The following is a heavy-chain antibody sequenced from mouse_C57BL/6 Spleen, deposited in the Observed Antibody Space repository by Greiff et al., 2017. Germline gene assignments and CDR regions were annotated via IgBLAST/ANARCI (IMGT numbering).Heavy chain of an antibody. Sequence: QVQLQQPGAELVRPGTSVKLSCKASGYTFTSYWMHWVKQRPGQGLEWIGVIDPSDSYTNYNQKFKGKATLTVDTSSSTAYMQLSSLTSEDSAVYYCARTIYSNSFDYWGQGTTLTVSS. D-gene: IGHD2-5*01. J-gene: IGHJ2*01. V-gene: IGHV1-59*01. CDR1: GYTFTSYW. CDR2: IDPSDSYT. CDR3: ARTIYSNSFDY.